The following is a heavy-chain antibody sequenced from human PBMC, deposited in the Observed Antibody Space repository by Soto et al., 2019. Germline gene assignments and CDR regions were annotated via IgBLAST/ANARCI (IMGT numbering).Heavy chain of an antibody. Sequence: ASVKVSCKASGYTFTSYGISWVRQAPGQGLEWMGWISAYNGNTNYAQKLQGRVTMTTNTSTSTAYMELRSLRSDDTAVYYCERGTRYYDILTGYSPWIDYWGQGTLVTVSS. CDR1: GYTFTSYG. D-gene: IGHD3-9*01. CDR2: ISAYNGNT. V-gene: IGHV1-18*01. J-gene: IGHJ4*02. CDR3: ERGTRYYDILTGYSPWIDY.